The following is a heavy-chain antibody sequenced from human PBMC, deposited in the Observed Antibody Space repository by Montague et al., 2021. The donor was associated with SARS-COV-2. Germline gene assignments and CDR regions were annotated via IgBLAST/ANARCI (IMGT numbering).Heavy chain of an antibody. CDR2: ITGSGHAT. Sequence: SLRLSCAASGFIFSGYAMTWVRQAPGKGLEWVSGITGSGHATYYADSVKGRFTISRDNSKNTLFLQMNSLRAEDTAVYYCARVLRTVATSSHRGYFDHWGPGSRVTVSS. D-gene: IGHD4-17*01. CDR1: GFIFSGYA. J-gene: IGHJ4*02. V-gene: IGHV3-23*01. CDR3: ARVLRTVATSSHRGYFDH.